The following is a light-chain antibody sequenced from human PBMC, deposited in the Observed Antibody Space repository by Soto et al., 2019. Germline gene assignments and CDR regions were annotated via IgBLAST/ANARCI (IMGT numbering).Light chain of an antibody. J-gene: IGKJ1*01. Sequence: EIVMTQSPATLSVSPGERATLSCRASQSVGTYLAWYQHKPCQAPTLLIYGASTRATGIPARFSGSGSGTELTLTISSLQSEDFAVYYCQQYNNWPPWTFGQGTKVEIK. CDR2: GAS. V-gene: IGKV3-15*01. CDR1: QSVGTY. CDR3: QQYNNWPPWT.